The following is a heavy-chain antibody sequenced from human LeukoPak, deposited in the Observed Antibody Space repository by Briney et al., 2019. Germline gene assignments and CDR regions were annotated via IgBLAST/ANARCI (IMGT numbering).Heavy chain of an antibody. Sequence: GGSLRLSCAASGFTFSNYPMSWVRQAPGKGLEWVSFISASGDRTYYADSVEGRFTISRDNSKNTVYLQMNSLSAEDTAVYYCAKDVKRMYNYDNSGYYYFDYWGQGTLVTVSS. CDR3: AKDVKRMYNYDNSGYYYFDY. D-gene: IGHD3-22*01. V-gene: IGHV3-23*01. CDR2: ISASGDRT. CDR1: GFTFSNYP. J-gene: IGHJ4*02.